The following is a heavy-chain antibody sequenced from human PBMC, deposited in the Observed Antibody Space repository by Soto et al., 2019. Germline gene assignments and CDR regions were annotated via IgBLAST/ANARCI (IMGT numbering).Heavy chain of an antibody. V-gene: IGHV3-7*01. D-gene: IGHD3-3*01. CDR1: GFTFSSYW. J-gene: IGHJ6*03. CDR2: IKQDGSEK. CDR3: ERELRFVEWLLPRYSYYYMEV. Sequence: EEQLVESGGGLVQPGGSLRLSCAASGFTFSSYWMSWVRQAPGRGLEWVANIKQDGSEKFYVDVVKGRFTISRDNAKNSLYLHMNSLRAEDTAVYYCERELRFVEWLLPRYSYYYMEVWGKGTRVTVSS.